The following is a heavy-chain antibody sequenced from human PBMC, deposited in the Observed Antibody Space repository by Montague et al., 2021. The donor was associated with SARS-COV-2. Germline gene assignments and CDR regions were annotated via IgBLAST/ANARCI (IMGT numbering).Heavy chain of an antibody. CDR1: GGSISSGGYY. J-gene: IGHJ4*02. D-gene: IGHD2-15*01. Sequence: TLSLTCTVSGGSISSGGYYCSWIRQPPGKGLEWIGYIYYSGSTYYNPSLKSRVTISVDTSKNQCSLKLSSVTAADTAVYYCARLTAGYCSGGSCYWGTGFDYWGQGTLVTVSS. CDR2: IYYSGST. CDR3: ARLTAGYCSGGSCYWGTGFDY. V-gene: IGHV4-31*03.